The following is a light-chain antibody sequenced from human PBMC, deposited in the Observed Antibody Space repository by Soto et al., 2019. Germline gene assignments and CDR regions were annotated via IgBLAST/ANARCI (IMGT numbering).Light chain of an antibody. CDR1: SGSIDNNY. J-gene: IGLJ2*01. CDR2: EDD. CDR3: QSYDSSSVV. V-gene: IGLV6-57*04. Sequence: NFMLTQPNSGSESPGRTVTISCTRSSGSIDNNYVQWYQQRPGSAPTTVIFEDDQRPSGVPDRFSGSIDSSSNSASLTISGLKTEDEADYYCQSYDSSSVVFGGGTKVTVL.